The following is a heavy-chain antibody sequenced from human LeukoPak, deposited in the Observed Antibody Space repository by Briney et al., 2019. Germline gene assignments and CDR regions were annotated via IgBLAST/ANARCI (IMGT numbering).Heavy chain of an antibody. V-gene: IGHV4-39*07. J-gene: IGHJ4*02. Sequence: SETLSLTCTVSGGSISSSSYYWGWIRQPPGKGLEWIGRIYTSGSTNYNPSLKSRVTMSVDTSKNQFSLKLSSVTAADTAVYYCASGIVGATSFDYWGQGTLVTVSS. D-gene: IGHD1-26*01. CDR3: ASGIVGATSFDY. CDR1: GGSISSSSYY. CDR2: IYTSGST.